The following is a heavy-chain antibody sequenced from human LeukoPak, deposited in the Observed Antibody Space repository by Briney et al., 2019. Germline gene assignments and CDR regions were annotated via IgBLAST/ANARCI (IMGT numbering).Heavy chain of an antibody. D-gene: IGHD2-2*01. CDR3: ARGVGTSYNYYYYGMDV. J-gene: IGHJ6*02. CDR1: GFTVSSNY. Sequence: GGSLRLSRAASGFTVSSNYMSWVRQAPGKGLEWVSVIYSGGSTYYADSVKGRFTISRHNSKDTLYLQMNSLRAEDTAVYYCARGVGTSYNYYYYGMDVWGQGTLVTVSS. CDR2: IYSGGST. V-gene: IGHV3-53*04.